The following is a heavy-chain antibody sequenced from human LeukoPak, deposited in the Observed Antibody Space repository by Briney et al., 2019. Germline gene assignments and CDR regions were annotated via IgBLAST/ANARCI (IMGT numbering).Heavy chain of an antibody. CDR3: GKDISPGGLDH. CDR2: IKRDGSEK. D-gene: IGHD1-14*01. CDR1: GFTFSSSW. J-gene: IGHJ4*02. Sequence: GGSLRLSCTTSGFTFSSSWMSWVRQAPGKGLEWVANIKRDGSEKTYIDSVKGRFTISRDNAKNSLYLQMNSLRVEDTALYYCGKDISPGGLDHWGQGTLVTVSA. V-gene: IGHV3-7*03.